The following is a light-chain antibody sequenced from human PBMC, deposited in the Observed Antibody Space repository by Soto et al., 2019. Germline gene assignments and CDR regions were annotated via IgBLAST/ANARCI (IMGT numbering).Light chain of an antibody. V-gene: IGKV3-15*01. CDR3: QQYNNWPPWT. J-gene: IGKJ1*01. CDR2: GAS. CDR1: QSVSSN. Sequence: ELVITHSPSAVSVSRWERATLSSRASQSVSSNLAWYQQKPGQAPRLLIYGASTRATGIPARFSGSGSGTEFTLTISSLQSEDFAVYYCQQYNNWPPWTFGQGTKVDIK.